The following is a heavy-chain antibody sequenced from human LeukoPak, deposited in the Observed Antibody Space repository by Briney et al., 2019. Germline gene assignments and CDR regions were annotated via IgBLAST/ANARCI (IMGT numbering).Heavy chain of an antibody. J-gene: IGHJ4*02. V-gene: IGHV3-23*01. D-gene: IGHD3-22*01. CDR2: ISGGGGST. CDR1: GFTFSSYA. Sequence: GVLRLSCAASGFTFSSYAMSWVRQAPGEGVGWVSTISGGGGSTYYAESVKGRFTISRDNSKNTLYLQMNSLRAADTAAYYCAKSTSYYYDTSGYFDYWGQGILVTVSS. CDR3: AKSTSYYYDTSGYFDY.